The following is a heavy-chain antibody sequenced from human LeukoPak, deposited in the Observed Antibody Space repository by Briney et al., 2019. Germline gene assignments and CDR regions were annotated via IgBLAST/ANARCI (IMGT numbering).Heavy chain of an antibody. J-gene: IGHJ6*03. Sequence: GGSLRLSFAASGFSISSYEMNWVRQAPGEGLEWVSHISSSGSTIWYADSVKGRFTISRDNAKNSLYLQMNSLRAEDTAVYYCARVELAPYYYYMDVWGKGTTVTVSS. V-gene: IGHV3-48*03. CDR2: ISSSGSTI. D-gene: IGHD1-7*01. CDR3: ARVELAPYYYYMDV. CDR1: GFSISSYE.